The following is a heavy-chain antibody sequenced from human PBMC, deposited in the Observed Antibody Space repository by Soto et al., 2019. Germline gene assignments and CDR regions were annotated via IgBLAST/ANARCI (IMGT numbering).Heavy chain of an antibody. J-gene: IGHJ5*02. V-gene: IGHV1-69*12. CDR1: GGTFSSYA. CDR2: IIPIFGTA. Sequence: QVQLVQSGAEVKKPGSSVKVSCKASGGTFSSYAISWVRQAPGQGLEWMGGIIPIFGTANYAQKLQGRVTITADESTTTAYMELSSLRSEDTAVYYCASGGSTSWDLLYNWFDPWGQGTLVTVSS. D-gene: IGHD2-2*01. CDR3: ASGGSTSWDLLYNWFDP.